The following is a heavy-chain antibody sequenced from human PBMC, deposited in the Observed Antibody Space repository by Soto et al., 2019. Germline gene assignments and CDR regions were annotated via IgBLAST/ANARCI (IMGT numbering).Heavy chain of an antibody. Sequence: EVQLLESGGGLVQPGGSLRLSCAASGFTISSYAMYWVRQAPGKGLEWVSVISDRGDTTHYADSVKGRFTISRDTSKNPLYLQLNTLRAEDTAVYYCAKDKPGTTSFDYWGQGTLVTVSS. CDR3: AKDKPGTTSFDY. CDR2: ISDRGDTT. V-gene: IGHV3-23*01. D-gene: IGHD1-1*01. J-gene: IGHJ4*02. CDR1: GFTISSYA.